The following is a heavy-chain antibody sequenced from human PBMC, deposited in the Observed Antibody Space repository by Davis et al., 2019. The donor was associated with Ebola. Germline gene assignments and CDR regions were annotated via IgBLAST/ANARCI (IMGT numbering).Heavy chain of an antibody. V-gene: IGHV5-51*01. D-gene: IGHD6-19*01. CDR2: INPADPYT. J-gene: IGHJ4*02. CDR3: ALTNIPVADPAHFDS. CDR1: GYTFTKYW. Sequence: GESLKISCKGFGYTFTKYWIGWVRQMPGKGLEWMGIINPADPYTRYSPSFQGQVTISADRSTSTAYLQWSSLKASDTAMYYCALTNIPVADPAHFDSWGQGALVTVSS.